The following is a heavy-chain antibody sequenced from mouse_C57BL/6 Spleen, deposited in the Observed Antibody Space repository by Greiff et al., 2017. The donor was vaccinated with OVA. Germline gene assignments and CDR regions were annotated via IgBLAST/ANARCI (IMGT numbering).Heavy chain of an antibody. D-gene: IGHD1-1*02. CDR1: GYTFTSYW. CDR2: IDPSDSYT. Sequence: QVQLQQPGAELVMPGASVKLSCKASGYTFTSYWMHWVKQRPGQGLEWIGEIDPSDSYTNYTQKFKGKSTLTVDKSSSTAYMQLSSLTSEDSAVFFWARGGPFYAMDYWGQGTSATVPS. J-gene: IGHJ4*01. CDR3: ARGGPFYAMDY. V-gene: IGHV1-69*01.